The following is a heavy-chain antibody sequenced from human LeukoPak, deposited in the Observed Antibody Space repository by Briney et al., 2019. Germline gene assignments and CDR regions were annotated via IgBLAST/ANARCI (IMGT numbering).Heavy chain of an antibody. CDR3: ARGLRLPSRSAPAVPHV. V-gene: IGHV4-34*01. J-gene: IGHJ6*04. Sequence: PSDTLSLTCAVYGGSFSDYYWNWIRQPPGKGLEWIGEINHSGTTNYNPSLKSRVTISVDTSKNQFSLRLSAVTAADTAVYHCARGLRLPSRSAPAVPHVWAKGTTVTVSA. CDR2: INHSGTT. D-gene: IGHD2-2*01. CDR1: GGSFSDYY.